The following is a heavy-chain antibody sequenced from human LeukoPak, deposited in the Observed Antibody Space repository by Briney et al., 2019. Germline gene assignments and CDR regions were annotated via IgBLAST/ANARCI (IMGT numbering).Heavy chain of an antibody. V-gene: IGHV1-2*02. J-gene: IGHJ4*02. Sequence: ASVKVSCKASGYTFTGYYMHWVRQAPGQGLEWMGWINPNSGGTNYAQKFQGRVTMTRDTSISTAYMELSRLRSDDTAVYYCARGDGPLLWFGELLPQDYWGQGTLVTVSS. CDR3: ARGDGPLLWFGELLPQDY. D-gene: IGHD3-10*01. CDR2: INPNSGGT. CDR1: GYTFTGYY.